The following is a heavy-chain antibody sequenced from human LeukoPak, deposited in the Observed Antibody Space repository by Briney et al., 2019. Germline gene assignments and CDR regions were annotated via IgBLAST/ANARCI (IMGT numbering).Heavy chain of an antibody. CDR1: GFTFDDYG. CDR3: ARERTSDRLDAFDI. V-gene: IGHV3-20*04. CDR2: INWNGGST. Sequence: PGGSLRLSCAASGFTFDDYGMSWVRHAPGKGLEWVSGINWNGGSTGYADSVKGRFTISRDNAKNSLYLQMNSLRAEDTALYYCARERTSDRLDAFDIWGQGTMVTVSS. J-gene: IGHJ3*02.